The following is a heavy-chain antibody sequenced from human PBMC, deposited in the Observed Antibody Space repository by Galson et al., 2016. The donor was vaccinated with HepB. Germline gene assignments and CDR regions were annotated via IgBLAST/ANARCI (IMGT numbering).Heavy chain of an antibody. CDR3: ARDSPHVGDLFDY. J-gene: IGHJ4*02. CDR1: GYSFTGYY. Sequence: SVKVSCKASGYSFTGYYIHRVRQAPGQGLEWMGWINPNTGDTKYAQKFQGRVTVTRDTSISTAYMELSRLRSDDTAVYYCARDSPHVGDLFDYWGQGTRVTVSS. D-gene: IGHD3-16*01. V-gene: IGHV1-2*02. CDR2: INPNTGDT.